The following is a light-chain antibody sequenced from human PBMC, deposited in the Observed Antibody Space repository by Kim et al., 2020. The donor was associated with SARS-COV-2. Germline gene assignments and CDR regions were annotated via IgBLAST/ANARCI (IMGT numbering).Light chain of an antibody. J-gene: IGKJ1*01. V-gene: IGKV3-20*01. Sequence: EIVLTQSPGTLSLSPGERATLSCRASQSVTSSYLAWYQQKPVQPPRLLIYGASNRATGIPDRFSGSGSGTDFTLTISRLESEDLAVYYCQQYGTSLRTFGQGTKLEI. CDR1: QSVTSSY. CDR3: QQYGTSLRT. CDR2: GAS.